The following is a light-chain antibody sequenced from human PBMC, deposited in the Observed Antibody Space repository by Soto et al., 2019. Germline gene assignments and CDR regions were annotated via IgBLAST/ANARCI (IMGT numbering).Light chain of an antibody. V-gene: IGLV2-11*01. CDR3: SSYAGSYTWV. Sequence: QSALTQPASVSGSPGQSITISCTGTSSDVGAYNYVSWYRHHPGNAPKFLIYDVSRRPSGVPDRFSASKSGNTASLTISGLQAEDEADYYCSSYAGSYTWVFGGGTKLTVL. CDR1: SSDVGAYNY. J-gene: IGLJ3*02. CDR2: DVS.